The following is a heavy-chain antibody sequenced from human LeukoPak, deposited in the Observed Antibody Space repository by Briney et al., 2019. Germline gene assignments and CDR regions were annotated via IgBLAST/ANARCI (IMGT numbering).Heavy chain of an antibody. D-gene: IGHD3-22*01. J-gene: IGHJ6*03. V-gene: IGHV1-18*01. CDR3: ARVPYYYDTSGPTYYYYMDV. Sequence: GASVKVSCKASGYTFISYGISWVRQAPGQGLEWMGWIIVYNGNTNYAQKLQGRVTMTTDTSTRTAYMELRSLRSDDTAVYYCARVPYYYDTSGPTYYYYMDVWGKGTTVTVSS. CDR1: GYTFISYG. CDR2: IIVYNGNT.